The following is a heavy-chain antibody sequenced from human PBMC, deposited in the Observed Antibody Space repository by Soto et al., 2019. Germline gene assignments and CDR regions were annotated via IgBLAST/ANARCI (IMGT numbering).Heavy chain of an antibody. Sequence: EVQLLESGGGLVQPGGSLRLSCAASGSTFGSYAMSWVPKAQGKGLGWFSAIRGSGGSTYYPASGKGRFTISRDNSKNKMYLPMNSMRAEDTAVYYCAKVSGGWYPHFFDYWGQGTLVTVSS. V-gene: IGHV3-23*01. CDR1: GSTFGSYA. D-gene: IGHD6-19*01. J-gene: IGHJ4*02. CDR2: IRGSGGST. CDR3: AKVSGGWYPHFFDY.